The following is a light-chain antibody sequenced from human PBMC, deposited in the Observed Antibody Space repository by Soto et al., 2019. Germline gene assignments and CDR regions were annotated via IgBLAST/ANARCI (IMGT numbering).Light chain of an antibody. CDR3: QQYGSPPS. Sequence: IVLTQCPATLYLSPWERAPLSFWASQSVSSNYLAWYQQRPGLAPRLLIYDASSRATGILDRFSGSGSGTDFTLTISRLEPEDFAVYYCQQYGSPPSFGGGTRWIS. V-gene: IGKV3D-20*01. J-gene: IGKJ4*01. CDR1: QSVSSNY. CDR2: DAS.